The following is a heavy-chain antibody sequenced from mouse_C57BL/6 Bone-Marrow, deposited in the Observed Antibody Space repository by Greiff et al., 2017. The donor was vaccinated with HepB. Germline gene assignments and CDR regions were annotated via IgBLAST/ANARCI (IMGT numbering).Heavy chain of an antibody. Sequence: QVQLQQPGAELVRPGASVKMSCKASGYTFTSYSMHWVKQRPRQGLEWIGAIYPGNGDTTYNQKFKGKATLTVDKPSSTAYMQLSSLTSEDSAVYYCARVWSIDYWGQGTTVTVSS. J-gene: IGHJ4*01. CDR3: ARVWSIDY. CDR1: GYTFTSYS. V-gene: IGHV1-12*01. CDR2: IYPGNGDT. D-gene: IGHD2-10*02.